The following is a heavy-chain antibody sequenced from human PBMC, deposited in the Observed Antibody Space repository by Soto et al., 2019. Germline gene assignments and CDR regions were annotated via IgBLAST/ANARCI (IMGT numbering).Heavy chain of an antibody. CDR1: GFTFSSYS. CDR2: ISSSSSYI. D-gene: IGHD2-15*01. CDR3: ARGCSGGSCYYYYYYMDV. Sequence: EVQLVESGGGLVKPGGSLRLSCAASGFTFSSYSMNWVRQAPGKGLEWVSSISSSSSYIYYADSVKGRFTISRDNAKNRLYRLMNSLRAEDTAVYYCARGCSGGSCYYYYYYMDVWGKGTTVTVSS. J-gene: IGHJ6*03. V-gene: IGHV3-21*01.